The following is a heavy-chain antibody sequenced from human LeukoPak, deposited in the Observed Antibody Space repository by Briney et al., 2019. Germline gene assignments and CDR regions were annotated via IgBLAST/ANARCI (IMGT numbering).Heavy chain of an antibody. CDR1: GYTFTTYY. V-gene: IGHV1-46*01. CDR2: INPSGGST. Sequence: ASVKVSCKASGYTFTTYYMHWARQAPGQGLEWMGIINPSGGSTSYAQKFQGRVTMTRDTSTSTVYMELSSLRSEDTAVFYCARARMTTTVTPGSGLYYWGQGTLVTVSS. D-gene: IGHD4-23*01. J-gene: IGHJ4*02. CDR3: ARARMTTTVTPGSGLYY.